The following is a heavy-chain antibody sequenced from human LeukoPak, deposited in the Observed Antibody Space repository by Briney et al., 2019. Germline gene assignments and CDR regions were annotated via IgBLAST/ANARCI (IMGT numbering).Heavy chain of an antibody. D-gene: IGHD1-26*01. CDR3: ARWAALDY. J-gene: IGHJ4*02. CDR1: GFSFSSYS. CDR2: ISSSSNYI. Sequence: GGSLRLSCAASGFSFSSYSMNWVRQAPGKGLEWVSSISSSSNYIYYADPVKGRFTISRDNAKNSLYLQMNSLRAEDTAVYYCARWAALDYWGQGTLVTVSS. V-gene: IGHV3-21*01.